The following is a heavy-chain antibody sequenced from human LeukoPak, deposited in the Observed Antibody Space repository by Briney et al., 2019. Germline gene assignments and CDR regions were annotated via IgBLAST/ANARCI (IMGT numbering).Heavy chain of an antibody. J-gene: IGHJ4*02. Sequence: PGGSLRLSCAASGFTFSSHGMHSVRQAPGKGLEYVSVISSSGGSTHYADSVKGRFTISRDNSKNTLYLQMSSLRAEDTAVYFFVNTERSYFLDSACDYWGQRPLVTVSS. D-gene: IGHD2/OR15-2a*01. CDR2: ISSSGGST. V-gene: IGHV3-64D*09. CDR1: GFTFSSHG. CDR3: VNTERSYFLDSACDY.